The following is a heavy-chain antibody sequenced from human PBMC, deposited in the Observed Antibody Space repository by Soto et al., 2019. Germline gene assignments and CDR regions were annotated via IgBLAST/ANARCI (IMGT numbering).Heavy chain of an antibody. V-gene: IGHV1-69*02. Sequence: QVQLVQSGAEVKKPGSSVKVSCKASGCTFSSYTISWVRQAPGQGLEWMGRIIPILGIANYAQKFQGRVTITADKSTSTAYMELSSLRSEDTAVYYCARAATIALYSFDSWGQGTLVTVSS. D-gene: IGHD2-15*01. J-gene: IGHJ4*02. CDR3: ARAATIALYSFDS. CDR1: GCTFSSYT. CDR2: IIPILGIA.